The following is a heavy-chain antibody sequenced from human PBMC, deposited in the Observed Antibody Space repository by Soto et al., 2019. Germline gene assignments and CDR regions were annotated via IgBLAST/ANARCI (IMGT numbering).Heavy chain of an antibody. CDR2: INPNSGGT. D-gene: IGHD2-8*01. CDR3: ARKRYCTPTACPAFAP. J-gene: IGHJ5*02. CDR1: GYTFSDYY. Sequence: ASVKVSCKASGYTFSDYYIHWVRQAPGQGLEWMGWINPNSGGTNSAEQFQDRVTMTRDTSISTAHMELRRLRSDDTAVYYCARKRYCTPTACPAFAPWGQGTLVTVSS. V-gene: IGHV1-2*02.